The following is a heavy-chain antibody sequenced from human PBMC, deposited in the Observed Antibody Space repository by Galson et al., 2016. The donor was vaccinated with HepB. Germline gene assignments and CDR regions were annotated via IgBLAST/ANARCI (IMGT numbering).Heavy chain of an antibody. CDR3: ARLFGGYIDY. V-gene: IGHV3-23*01. CDR1: GFTFSSYD. Sequence: SLRLSCAASGFTFSSYDMNWVRQAPGKGLEWVSDISGSGITTYYAYSVKGRFTISRDNSKKTMYLQMSSLRAGDTAVYYCARLFGGYIDYWGQGTLVTVSS. CDR2: ISGSGITT. J-gene: IGHJ4*02. D-gene: IGHD2-15*01.